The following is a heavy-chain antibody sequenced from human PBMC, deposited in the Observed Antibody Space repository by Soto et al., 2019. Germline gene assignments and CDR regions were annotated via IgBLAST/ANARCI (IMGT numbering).Heavy chain of an antibody. D-gene: IGHD2-8*01. CDR2: MNPNRGTT. CDR1: GYTFTTHN. J-gene: IGHJ4*01. V-gene: IGHV1-8*02. CDR3: VRYGVAAAY. Sequence: GASVKVSCKASGYTFTTHNINWVRQATGQGLEWMGWMNPNRGTTGYAQKFQDRITLTRDTPKTTAYMELSSLTSDDTAVYFCVRYGVAAAYWGQGTQVTVSS.